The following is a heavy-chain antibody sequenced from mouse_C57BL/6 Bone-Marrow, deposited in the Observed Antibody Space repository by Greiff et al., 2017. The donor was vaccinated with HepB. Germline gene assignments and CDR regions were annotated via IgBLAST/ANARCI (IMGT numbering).Heavy chain of an antibody. CDR3: ARGLAYYYAMDN. D-gene: IGHD6-1*01. J-gene: IGHJ4*01. CDR1: GYTFTDYY. CDR2: INPYNGGT. Sequence: EVQLQQSGPVLVKPGASVKMSCKASGYTFTDYYMNWVKQSHGKSLEWIGVINPYNGGTSYNQKFKGKATLTVDKSSSTAYMELNSLTSEDSAVYYCARGLAYYYAMDNWGPGTSVTASS. V-gene: IGHV1-19*01.